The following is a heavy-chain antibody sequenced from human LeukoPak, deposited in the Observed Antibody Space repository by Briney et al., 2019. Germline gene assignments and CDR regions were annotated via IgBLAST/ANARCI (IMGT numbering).Heavy chain of an antibody. CDR2: IYHSGST. D-gene: IGHD3-10*01. J-gene: IGHJ3*02. V-gene: IGHV4-38-2*02. CDR3: ARGRSMVRGVTSAFDI. CDR1: GYSISSGYY. Sequence: SETLSLTCTDSGYSISSGYYWGWIRQPPGKGLEWIGSIYHSGSTYYNPSLKSRVTISVDTSKNQFSLKLSSVTAADTAVYYCARGRSMVRGVTSAFDIWGQGTMVTVSS.